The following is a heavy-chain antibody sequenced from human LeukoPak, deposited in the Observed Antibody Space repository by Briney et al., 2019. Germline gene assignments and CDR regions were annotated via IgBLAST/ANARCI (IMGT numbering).Heavy chain of an antibody. D-gene: IGHD2-21*02. J-gene: IGHJ4*02. CDR1: GGTFSSYA. CDR3: ARGSTYCGGDCYSIPFDY. Sequence: SVKVSCKASGGTFSSYAISWVRQAPGQGLEWMGGIIPIFGTANYAQKLQGRVTITADESTSTAYMELSSLRSEDTAVYYCARGSTYCGGDCYSIPFDYWGQGTLVTVSS. CDR2: IIPIFGTA. V-gene: IGHV1-69*13.